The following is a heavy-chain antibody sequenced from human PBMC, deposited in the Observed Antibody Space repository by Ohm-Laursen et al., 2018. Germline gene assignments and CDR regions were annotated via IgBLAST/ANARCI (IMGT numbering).Heavy chain of an antibody. Sequence: SLRLSCSASGFTFSNSCMSWVRQAPGKGLEWVARIKSKVDGETTDYAAPVKGRFTISRDDSKKTLYPQMNSLKTEDTAVYYCSSDSGYKWELRAAGFDFWGQGTMVTVSS. D-gene: IGHD1-26*01. CDR2: IKSKVDGETT. CDR3: SSDSGYKWELRAAGFDF. V-gene: IGHV3-15*01. CDR1: GFTFSNSC. J-gene: IGHJ4*02.